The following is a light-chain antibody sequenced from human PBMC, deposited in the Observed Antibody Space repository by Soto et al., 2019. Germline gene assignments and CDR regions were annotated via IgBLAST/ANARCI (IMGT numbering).Light chain of an antibody. CDR3: QQYGSSQS. CDR1: QSVSSSY. J-gene: IGKJ1*01. Sequence: EIVLTQSPGTLSLSPGERATLSCRASQSVSSSYLAWYQQKPGQAPRLLIYGASSRATGIPDRFSGSGSGTDFTATISRLEPEDFAVYYCQQYGSSQSFGQGTKVEIK. V-gene: IGKV3-20*01. CDR2: GAS.